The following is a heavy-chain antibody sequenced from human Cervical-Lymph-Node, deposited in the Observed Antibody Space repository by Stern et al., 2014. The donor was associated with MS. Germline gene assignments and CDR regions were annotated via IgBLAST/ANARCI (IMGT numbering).Heavy chain of an antibody. CDR1: GFTFTSSA. CDR2: IVVGSGNT. D-gene: IGHD1-26*01. V-gene: IGHV1-58*01. Sequence: QLGQSGPEVKKPGTSVKVSCKASGFTFTSSAVQWVRQAPGQRLEWIGWIVVGSGNTNYAQKFQERVTITRDMSTSTAYMELSSLRSEDTAVYYCAATSHVGYFDYWGQGTLVTVSS. J-gene: IGHJ4*02. CDR3: AATSHVGYFDY.